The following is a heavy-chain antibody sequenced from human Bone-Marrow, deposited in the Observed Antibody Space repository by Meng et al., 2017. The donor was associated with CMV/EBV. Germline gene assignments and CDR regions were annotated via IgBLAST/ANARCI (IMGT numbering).Heavy chain of an antibody. CDR2: TYYRTKCYN. CDR1: NRAA. Sequence: NRAAWSWIRQSPSRGLEWLGRTYYRTKCYNEYAVSVKSRITINPDTSKNQFSLQLNSVTPEDTAVYYCARAKSPRYSYGYVFGDWFDPWGQGTLVTVSS. D-gene: IGHD5-18*01. J-gene: IGHJ5*02. V-gene: IGHV6-1*01. CDR3: ARAKSPRYSYGYVFGDWFDP.